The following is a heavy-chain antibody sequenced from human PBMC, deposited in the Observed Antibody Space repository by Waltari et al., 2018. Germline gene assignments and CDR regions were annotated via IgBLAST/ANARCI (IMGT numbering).Heavy chain of an antibody. CDR1: GFTFSSYA. Sequence: EVQLLESGGGLVQPGGSLRLSCAASGFTFSSYAMRWVRQAPGKGLEWVSAISGSGGSTYYADSVKGRFTISRDNSKNTLYLQMNSLRAEDTAVYYCAKDIEAARTFDYWGQGTLVTVSS. D-gene: IGHD6-6*01. CDR3: AKDIEAARTFDY. V-gene: IGHV3-23*01. J-gene: IGHJ4*02. CDR2: ISGSGGST.